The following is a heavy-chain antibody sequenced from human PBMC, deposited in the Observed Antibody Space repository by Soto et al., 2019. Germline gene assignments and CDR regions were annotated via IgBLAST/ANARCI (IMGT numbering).Heavy chain of an antibody. D-gene: IGHD6-13*01. V-gene: IGHV1-18*01. CDR1: GYTFISYG. J-gene: IGHJ3*02. Sequence: EASVKVSCKASGYTFISYGISWVRQAPGRGLEWMGWISAYNGNTNYAQKLQGRVTMTTDTSTSTAYMELRSLRSDDTAVYYCGRFSRVVGPGIAAAGSGLDIWGQGTMVTVSS. CDR3: GRFSRVVGPGIAAAGSGLDI. CDR2: ISAYNGNT.